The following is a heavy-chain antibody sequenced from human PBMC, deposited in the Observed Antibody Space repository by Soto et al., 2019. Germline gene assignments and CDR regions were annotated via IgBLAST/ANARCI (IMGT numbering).Heavy chain of an antibody. CDR1: GFTFSSYG. V-gene: IGHV3-30*18. J-gene: IGHJ3*02. Sequence: QVQLVESGGGVVQPGRSLRLSCAASGFTFSSYGMHWVRQAPGKGLEWVAVISYDGSNTYYADSVKGRFTISRDNSKHTLYLQMNSLRAEDTAVYYCAKETLVLRYFDCKYRGDAFDIWGQGTMVTASA. CDR3: AKETLVLRYFDCKYRGDAFDI. D-gene: IGHD3-9*01. CDR2: ISYDGSNT.